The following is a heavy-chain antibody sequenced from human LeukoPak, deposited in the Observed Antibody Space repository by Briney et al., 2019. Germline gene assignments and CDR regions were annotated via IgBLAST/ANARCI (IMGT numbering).Heavy chain of an antibody. J-gene: IGHJ6*03. Sequence: GGSLRLSCAASGFAFSNFAMSWARQAPGKGLEWVSAMSGSGYYTYYVESVKGRFTISRDNSKNTLYLHMNSLRADDTAVYYCAKMEGQRLYDYCMDVWGRGTTVTVSS. V-gene: IGHV3-23*01. D-gene: IGHD3-3*01. CDR2: MSGSGYYT. CDR1: GFAFSNFA. CDR3: AKMEGQRLYDYCMDV.